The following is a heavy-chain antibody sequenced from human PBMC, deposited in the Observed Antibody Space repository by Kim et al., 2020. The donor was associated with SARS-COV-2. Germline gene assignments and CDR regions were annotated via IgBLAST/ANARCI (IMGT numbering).Heavy chain of an antibody. V-gene: IGHV3-30*02. CDR2: IGVGGSNK. CDR1: GFTFSSSG. Sequence: GGSLRLSCTASGFTFSSSGMPWVRQAPGKGQEWVAAIGVGGSNKYSDDSVKGRFITCGDNSKTMQYLQMNSLSADAAAVYYWTKGVGIGGGNDDGFGYWG. CDR3: TKGVGIGGGNDDGFGY. D-gene: IGHD1-1*01. J-gene: IGHJ4*01.